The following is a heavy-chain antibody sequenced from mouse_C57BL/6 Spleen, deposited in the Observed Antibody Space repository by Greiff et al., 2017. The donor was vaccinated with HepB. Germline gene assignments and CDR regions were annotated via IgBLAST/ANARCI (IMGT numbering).Heavy chain of an antibody. Sequence: EVKVEESGGDLLKPGGSLKLSCAASGFTFSSYGMSWVRQTPDKRLGWVATISSGGSYTYYPDSVKGRFPISRDNAKNTLYLEMSSLKSEDTAVSYCEGHLYDSFAYWGQGTLVTVSA. CDR2: ISSGGSYT. D-gene: IGHD1-1*01. V-gene: IGHV5-6*02. CDR1: GFTFSSYG. CDR3: EGHLYDSFAY. J-gene: IGHJ3*01.